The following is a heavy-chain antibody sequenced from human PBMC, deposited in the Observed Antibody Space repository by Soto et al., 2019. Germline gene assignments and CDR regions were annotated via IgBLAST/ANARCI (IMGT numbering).Heavy chain of an antibody. Sequence: QITLKESGPTLVKPTQTLTLTCTFSGFSLTETGMGVGWIRQPPGKALEWLALIYWDGAKRYSPSLKRGLTISKDASKNQVVLTKTNVDAVDTATYYCAHRRSGYFDSWGQGTLVTVSS. J-gene: IGHJ4*02. CDR3: AHRRSGYFDS. V-gene: IGHV2-5*02. CDR1: GFSLTETGMG. CDR2: IYWDGAK.